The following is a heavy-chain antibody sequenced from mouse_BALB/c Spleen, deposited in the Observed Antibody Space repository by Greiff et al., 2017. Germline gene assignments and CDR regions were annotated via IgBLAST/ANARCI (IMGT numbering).Heavy chain of an antibody. CDR3: ASAYYGNCFAY. J-gene: IGHJ3*01. Sequence: VKLMESGPGLVAPSQSLSITCTVSGFSLTSYGVHWVRQPPGKGLEWLGVIWAGGSTNYNSALMSRLSISKDNSKSQVFLKMNSLQTDDTAMYYCASAYYGNCFAYWGQGTLVTVSA. V-gene: IGHV2-9*02. D-gene: IGHD2-10*01. CDR1: GFSLTSYG. CDR2: IWAGGST.